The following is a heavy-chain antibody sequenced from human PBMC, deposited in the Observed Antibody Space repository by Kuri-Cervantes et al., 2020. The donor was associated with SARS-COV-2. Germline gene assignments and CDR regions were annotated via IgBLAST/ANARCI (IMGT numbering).Heavy chain of an antibody. Sequence: SVKVSCKASGGTFSSYAISWVRQAPGQGLEWMGGIIPIFGTANYAQKFQGRVTITTDESTSTAYMELSSLRSEDTAVYYCARRLTGDGIFDYWGQGTLVTVSS. CDR2: IIPIFGTA. V-gene: IGHV1-69*05. CDR1: GGTFSSYA. CDR3: ARRLTGDGIFDY. D-gene: IGHD7-27*01. J-gene: IGHJ4*02.